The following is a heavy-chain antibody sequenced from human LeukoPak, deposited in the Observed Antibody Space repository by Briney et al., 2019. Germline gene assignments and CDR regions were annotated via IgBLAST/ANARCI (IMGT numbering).Heavy chain of an antibody. D-gene: IGHD6-13*01. CDR2: ISGYNGNT. Sequence: ASVKVSCKASGYTFTNHGISWVRQAPGQGLEWMGWISGYNGNTNYAQKFQGRVTITTDTSTNTAYMELRSLRSDDTAVYYCARDEWQQLALFEYWGQGTLVTVSS. V-gene: IGHV1-18*01. CDR3: ARDEWQQLALFEY. J-gene: IGHJ4*02. CDR1: GYTFTNHG.